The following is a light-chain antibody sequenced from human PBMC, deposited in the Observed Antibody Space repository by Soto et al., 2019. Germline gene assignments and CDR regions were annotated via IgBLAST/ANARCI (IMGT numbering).Light chain of an antibody. CDR3: QQYGNSPQT. J-gene: IGKJ1*01. V-gene: IGKV3-20*01. CDR1: QSVSSNY. CDR2: GAS. Sequence: EIVLTQSPGTLSLSPGERATLPCRASQSVSSNYLAWYQQRPGQAPRLLIYGASSRATGIPDRFSGSGSGTDFTLTISRLEPADFAVYYCQQYGNSPQTFGQGTKVEIK.